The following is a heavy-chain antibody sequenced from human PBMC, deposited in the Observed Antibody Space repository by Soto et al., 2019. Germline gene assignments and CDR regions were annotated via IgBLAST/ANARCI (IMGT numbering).Heavy chain of an antibody. CDR1: GFTFRNYA. J-gene: IGHJ4*02. V-gene: IGHV3-23*01. CDR3: AKGGYTSYYDY. Sequence: EVQLLESGGGLVQPGGSLRLSCAASGFTFRNYATTWVRQAPGKGLEWVSTIRASGDSTYYADSVKGRITISRDNSKNTVYLQMNTLEAEDTAVYFCAKGGYTSYYDYWGQGILVTVSS. D-gene: IGHD5-18*01. CDR2: IRASGDST.